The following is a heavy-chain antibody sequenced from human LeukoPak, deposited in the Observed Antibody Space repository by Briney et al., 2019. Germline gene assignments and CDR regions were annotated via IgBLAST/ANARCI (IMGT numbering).Heavy chain of an antibody. CDR1: GFTFSSYW. CDR2: IKQDGSEK. Sequence: GGSLRLSCAASGFTFSSYWMSWVRQAPGKGLEWVANIKQDGSEKYYVDSVKGRFTISRDNGKNSLYLQMNSLRAEDTAVYYCASQYSNYYYYGMDVWGQGTTVTVSS. D-gene: IGHD4-4*01. CDR3: ASQYSNYYYYGMDV. J-gene: IGHJ6*02. V-gene: IGHV3-7*01.